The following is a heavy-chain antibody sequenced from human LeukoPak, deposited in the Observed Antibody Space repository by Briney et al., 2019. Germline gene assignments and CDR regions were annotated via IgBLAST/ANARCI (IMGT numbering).Heavy chain of an antibody. D-gene: IGHD3-22*01. CDR2: MNPNSGNT. V-gene: IGHV1-8*03. CDR3: ARGMGPYYYDSSGYYY. J-gene: IGHJ4*02. Sequence: ASVKVSCKASGYTFTSYDINWVRQAPGQGLEWMGWMNPNSGNTGYAQKFQGRVTITRNTSISTAYMELSSLRSEDTAVYYCARGMGPYYYDSSGYYYWGQGTLVTVSS. CDR1: GYTFTSYD.